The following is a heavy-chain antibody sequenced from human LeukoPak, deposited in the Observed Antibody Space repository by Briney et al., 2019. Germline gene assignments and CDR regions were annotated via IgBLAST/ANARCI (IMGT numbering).Heavy chain of an antibody. J-gene: IGHJ4*02. D-gene: IGHD3-22*01. CDR2: INLNSGGT. CDR1: GYTFTGYY. CDR3: ASDNDTRHVH. Sequence: ASVKVSCKASGYTFTGYYMNWVRQAPGQGLEWMGWINLNSGGTKYIQKFQGRVTMARDTSTSTAYMELSSLRSDDTAVYYCASDNDTRHVHWGQGTLVTVSS. V-gene: IGHV1-2*02.